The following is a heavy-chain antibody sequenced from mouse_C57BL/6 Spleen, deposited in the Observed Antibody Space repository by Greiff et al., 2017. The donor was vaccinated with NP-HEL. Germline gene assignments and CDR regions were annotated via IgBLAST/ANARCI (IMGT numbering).Heavy chain of an antibody. V-gene: IGHV7-3*01. J-gene: IGHJ4*01. CDR3: ASSHYYGGRGDYYAMDY. CDR2: IRNKANGYTT. CDR1: GFTFTDYY. Sequence: EVKLMESGGGLVQPGGSLSLSCAASGFTFTDYYMSWVRQPPGKALEWLGFIRNKANGYTTEYSASVKGRFTISRDNSQSILYLQMNALRAEDSATYYCASSHYYGGRGDYYAMDYWGQGTSVTVSS. D-gene: IGHD1-1*01.